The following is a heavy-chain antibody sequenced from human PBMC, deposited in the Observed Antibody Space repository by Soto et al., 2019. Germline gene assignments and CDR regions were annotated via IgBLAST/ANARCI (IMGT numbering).Heavy chain of an antibody. D-gene: IGHD1-7*01. Sequence: TLSLTCAVYGGSFSGYYWSWIRQPPGKGLEWIGEINHSGSTNYNPSLKSRVTISVDTSKNQSSLKLSSVTAADTAVYYCARGTTLEKYFQHWGQGTLVTVSS. J-gene: IGHJ1*01. CDR2: INHSGST. CDR1: GGSFSGYY. CDR3: ARGTTLEKYFQH. V-gene: IGHV4-34*01.